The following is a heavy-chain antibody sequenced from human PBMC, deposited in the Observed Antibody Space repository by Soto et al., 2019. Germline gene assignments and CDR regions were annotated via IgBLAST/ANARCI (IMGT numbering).Heavy chain of an antibody. CDR3: ARAFFDSSGYDAFDI. D-gene: IGHD3-22*01. V-gene: IGHV3-33*01. Sequence: QVQLVESGGGVVQPGRSLRLSCAASGFTFSSKAMHWVRQAPGKGLAWVAVIWYDSSNKYYGDVVKGRFTSSRDNSKKTLYLQMNSLRAEDTAVYYCARAFFDSSGYDAFDIWGQGTMVIVSS. CDR1: GFTFSSKA. CDR2: IWYDSSNK. J-gene: IGHJ3*02.